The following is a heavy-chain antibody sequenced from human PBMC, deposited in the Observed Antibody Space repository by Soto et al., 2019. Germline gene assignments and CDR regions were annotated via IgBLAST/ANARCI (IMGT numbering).Heavy chain of an antibody. J-gene: IGHJ4*02. CDR3: ARMYVPSYSSSLSY. V-gene: IGHV1-69*12. Sequence: QVQLVQSGAEVKKPGSSVKVSCKASGGTFSSYAISWVRQAPGQGLEWMGGIIPIFGTANYAQKFQGRVTITADESTSTAYMELSSLRSEDTAVYYCARMYVPSYSSSLSYWGQGTLVTVSS. CDR2: IIPIFGTA. D-gene: IGHD6-13*01. CDR1: GGTFSSYA.